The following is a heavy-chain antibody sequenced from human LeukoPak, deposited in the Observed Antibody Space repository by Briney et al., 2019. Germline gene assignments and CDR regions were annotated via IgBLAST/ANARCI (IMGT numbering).Heavy chain of an antibody. V-gene: IGHV2-70*11. Sequence: SGPTLVNPTQTLTLTCTFSGFSLSTSGMCVSWIRQPPGKALEWLARIDWDGDKWYSTSLKTRLTISKDTSKNQVVLTMTNMDPVDTATYYCARKGSAWNYFDYWGQGALVTASS. J-gene: IGHJ4*02. D-gene: IGHD6-19*01. CDR2: IDWDGDK. CDR3: ARKGSAWNYFDY. CDR1: GFSLSTSGMC.